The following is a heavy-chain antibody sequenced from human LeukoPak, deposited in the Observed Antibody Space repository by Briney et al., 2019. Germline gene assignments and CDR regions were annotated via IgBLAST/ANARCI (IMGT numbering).Heavy chain of an antibody. J-gene: IGHJ5*02. CDR1: GFTFSSYA. CDR2: ISGSGGST. V-gene: IGHV3-23*01. CDR3: AKDIMHDYCDYGYRWGNWFDP. Sequence: GGSLRLSCAASGFTFSSYAMSWVRQAPGKGLEWVSAISGSGGSTYYADSVKGRFTISRDNSKNTLYLQMNSLRAEDTAVYYCAKDIMHDYCDYGYRWGNWFDPWGQGTLVTVSS. D-gene: IGHD4-17*01.